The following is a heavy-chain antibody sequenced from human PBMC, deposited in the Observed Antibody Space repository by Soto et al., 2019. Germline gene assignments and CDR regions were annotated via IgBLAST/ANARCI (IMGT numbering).Heavy chain of an antibody. CDR2: INQVGSQK. J-gene: IGHJ4*02. Sequence: EVQLVEAGGGLVQPGGSLRLSCSASGFTCSINWMSWVRETTEKGLECVANINQVGSQKHYVDSVKGRFTISRDNARNSLDLQKDSPRAEDTAVYYCATSMGRGGNDYWGLGTLVTVSS. CDR1: GFTCSINW. CDR3: ATSMGRGGNDY. V-gene: IGHV3-7*01. D-gene: IGHD3-10*01.